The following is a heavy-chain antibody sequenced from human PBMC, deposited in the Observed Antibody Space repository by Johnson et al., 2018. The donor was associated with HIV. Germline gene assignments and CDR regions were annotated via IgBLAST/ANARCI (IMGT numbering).Heavy chain of an antibody. CDR2: IWYDGSNK. D-gene: IGHD2-15*01. CDR3: AKWKYCSGDNCYSEFGVFDDAFDI. J-gene: IGHJ3*02. Sequence: QMQLVESGGGVVRPGGSLRLSCAASGFTFDDYGMSWVRQAPGKGLEWVAVIWYDGSNKYYADSVKGRLTISRDRSKNTLYPEMNSLRAEDWAVYYCAKWKYCSGDNCYSEFGVFDDAFDIWGQGTMVTVSS. CDR1: GFTFDDYG. V-gene: IGHV3-30*02.